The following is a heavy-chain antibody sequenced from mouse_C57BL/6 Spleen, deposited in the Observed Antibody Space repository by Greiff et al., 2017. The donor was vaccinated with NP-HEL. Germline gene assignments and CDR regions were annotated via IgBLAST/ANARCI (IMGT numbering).Heavy chain of an antibody. CDR1: GFTFSDYY. Sequence: EVMLVESEGGLVQPGSSMKLSCTASGFTFSDYYMAWVRQVPEKGLEWVANINYDGSSTYYLDSLKSRFIISRDNAKNILYLQMSSLKSEDTATYYCARVETYYGNLYAMDYWGQGTSVTVSS. CDR2: INYDGSST. D-gene: IGHD2-10*01. V-gene: IGHV5-16*01. J-gene: IGHJ4*01. CDR3: ARVETYYGNLYAMDY.